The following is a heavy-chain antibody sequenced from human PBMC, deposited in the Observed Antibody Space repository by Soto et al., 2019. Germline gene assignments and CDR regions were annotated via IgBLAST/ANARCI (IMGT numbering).Heavy chain of an antibody. CDR3: ARDLGVGAASDH. CDR1: GYTFTSYA. CDR2: INAGNGNT. J-gene: IGHJ4*02. Sequence: QVQLVQSGAEVKKPGASVKVSCKASGYTFTSYAMHWVRQAPGQRLEWMGWINAGNGNTKYSQKFQGRVTITRDTSASTAYIELSSLRSEDTAVYYCARDLGVGAASDHWGQGTLVTVSS. D-gene: IGHD1-26*01. V-gene: IGHV1-3*01.